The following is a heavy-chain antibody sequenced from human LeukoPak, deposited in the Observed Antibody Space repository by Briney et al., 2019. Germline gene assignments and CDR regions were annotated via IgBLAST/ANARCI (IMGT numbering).Heavy chain of an antibody. J-gene: IGHJ6*04. CDR3: AELGITMIGGV. D-gene: IGHD3-10*02. CDR2: ISSSSSYI. Sequence: KSGGSLRLSCAASGFTFSSYSMNWVRQVPGKGLEWVSSISSSSSYIYYADSVKGRFTISRDNAKNSLYLQMNSLRAEDTAVYYCAELGITMIGGVWGKGTTVTISS. V-gene: IGHV3-21*01. CDR1: GFTFSSYS.